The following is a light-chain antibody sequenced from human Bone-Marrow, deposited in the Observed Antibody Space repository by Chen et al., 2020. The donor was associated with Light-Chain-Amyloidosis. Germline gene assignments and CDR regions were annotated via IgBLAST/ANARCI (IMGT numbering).Light chain of an antibody. CDR3: QQFNSYRFT. J-gene: IGKJ3*01. Sequence: DIQLTQSPSFLSASVGDRVTITFRASQGFSSYLAWYQQKPGKAPKLLIYAASTLQSGVPSRFSGSGSGTEFTLTISSLQPEDFATYYCQQFNSYRFTFGPGTKVDIK. V-gene: IGKV1-9*01. CDR1: QGFSSY. CDR2: AAS.